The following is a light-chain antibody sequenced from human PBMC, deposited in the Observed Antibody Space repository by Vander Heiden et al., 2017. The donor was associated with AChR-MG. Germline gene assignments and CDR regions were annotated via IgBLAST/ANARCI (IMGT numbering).Light chain of an antibody. Sequence: DIQMTQSPSSLPASVGDRVTITCRASQTITNYLNWYQQKPGKAPKLLIYGASRLQSGVPSRFSGSGSGTDFSLTINCLQPEDFATYYCQQSYTAPATFGGGTKVEIK. CDR1: QTITNY. CDR2: GAS. CDR3: QQSYTAPAT. J-gene: IGKJ4*01. V-gene: IGKV1-39*01.